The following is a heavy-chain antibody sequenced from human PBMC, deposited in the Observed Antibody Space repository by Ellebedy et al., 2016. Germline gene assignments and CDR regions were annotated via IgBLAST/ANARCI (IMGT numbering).Heavy chain of an antibody. CDR2: ISRDRST. CDR1: GFTFSSYS. V-gene: IGHV3-48*04. CDR3: ARDHQWSFDY. D-gene: IGHD2-15*01. J-gene: IGHJ4*02. Sequence: GGSLRLSCAASGFTFSSYSMNWVRQAPGKGPEWLSYISRDRSTYADSVKGRFIISRDNAKNSLYLQMSSLRAEETAVYYCARDHQWSFDYWGQGILVTVSS.